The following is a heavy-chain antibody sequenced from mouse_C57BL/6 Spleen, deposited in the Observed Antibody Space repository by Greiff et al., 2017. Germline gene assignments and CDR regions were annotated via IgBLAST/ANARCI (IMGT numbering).Heavy chain of an antibody. Sequence: VQLKESGPELVKPGASVKISCKASGYSFTGYYMHWVKQSHGNILDWIGYIYPYNGVSSYNQKFKGKATLTVDKSSSTAYMELRSLTSEDSAVYYCARRMTGNWDYFDYWGQGTTLTVSS. J-gene: IGHJ2*01. CDR3: ARRMTGNWDYFDY. CDR2: IYPYNGVS. D-gene: IGHD4-1*01. V-gene: IGHV1-31*01. CDR1: GYSFTGYY.